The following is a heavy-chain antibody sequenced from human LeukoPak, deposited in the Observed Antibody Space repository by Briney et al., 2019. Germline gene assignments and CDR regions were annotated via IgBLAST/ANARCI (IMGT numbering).Heavy chain of an antibody. D-gene: IGHD3-9*01. Sequence: SETLSLTCAVYGGSFSDYYWSWIRQPPGKGREGIAEINYSGNTNYNPSLTSRVTISVDTSKNQFSLKLSSVTAADTAVYYCARQGYYDLLTGYARRNVLIYFDYWGQGSLVTVSS. CDR3: ARQGYYDLLTGYARRNVLIYFDY. CDR2: INYSGNT. J-gene: IGHJ4*02. CDR1: GGSFSDYY. V-gene: IGHV4-34*01.